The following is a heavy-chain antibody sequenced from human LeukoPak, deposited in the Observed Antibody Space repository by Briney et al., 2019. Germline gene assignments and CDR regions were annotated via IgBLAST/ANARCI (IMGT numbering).Heavy chain of an antibody. V-gene: IGHV1-69*04. Sequence: SVKVSCKASRGTFSSYAISWVRQAPGQGLEWMGRIIPILGIANYAQKLQGRVTMTTDTSTSTAYMELRSLRSDDTAVYYCARGPEGMYFDYWGQGTLVTVSS. CDR2: IIPILGIA. J-gene: IGHJ4*02. CDR3: ARGPEGMYFDY. CDR1: RGTFSSYA.